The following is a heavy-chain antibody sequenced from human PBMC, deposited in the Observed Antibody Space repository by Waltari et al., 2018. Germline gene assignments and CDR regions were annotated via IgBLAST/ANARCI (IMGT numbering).Heavy chain of an antibody. J-gene: IGHJ3*02. D-gene: IGHD3-22*01. CDR2: INHSGST. CDR3: ARLRSPSYYYDSSGYPYDAFDI. Sequence: QVQLQQWGAGVLKPSETLSLTGAVCGGSFSGYYWSWHRQPPRKGLEWIGEINHSGSTTYNPSLKSRVTISVDTSKNQFSLKLSSVTAADTAVYYCARLRSPSYYYDSSGYPYDAFDIWGQGTMVTVSS. V-gene: IGHV4-34*01. CDR1: GGSFSGYY.